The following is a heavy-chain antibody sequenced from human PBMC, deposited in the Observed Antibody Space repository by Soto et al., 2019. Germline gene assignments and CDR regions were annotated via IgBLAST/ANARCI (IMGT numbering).Heavy chain of an antibody. D-gene: IGHD2-21*02. CDR1: GFSFRDHR. J-gene: IGHJ4*01. Sequence: AGCIRLSCVGSGFSFRDHRMNWVRQPPGKGLQWISYISSSSENTYYADSVKGQFTVSRDNAKDTLFLQMNSLRDDDSAIYYCARLPKGSVVTGWGQGSLVTVSS. CDR2: ISSSSENT. V-gene: IGHV3-48*02. CDR3: ARLPKGSVVTG.